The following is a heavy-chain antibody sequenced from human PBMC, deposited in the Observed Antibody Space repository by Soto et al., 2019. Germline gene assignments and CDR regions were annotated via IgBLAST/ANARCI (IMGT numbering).Heavy chain of an antibody. CDR2: ISTYSGDT. CDR3: ARHHVPTTSVTWFDS. D-gene: IGHD1-26*01. CDR1: GYTFFTYA. J-gene: IGHJ5*01. Sequence: QVHLVQSGAEVKTPGASVKVSCQASGYTFFTYAITWVRQAPGQGLEWMGWISTYSGDTKYAQKFQGRVTMTTATSTTTAYLYMRRLRSDDTAVYICARHHVPTTSVTWFDSWGQGTLVTVSS. V-gene: IGHV1-18*01.